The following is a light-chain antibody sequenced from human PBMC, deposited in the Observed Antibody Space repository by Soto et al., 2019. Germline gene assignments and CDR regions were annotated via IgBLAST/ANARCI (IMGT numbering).Light chain of an antibody. CDR1: SSDVGLYDF. CDR2: EVS. J-gene: IGLJ1*01. CDR3: SSYTSSSTL. V-gene: IGLV2-14*01. Sequence: QSALTQPASVSGSPGQSITISCTGASSDVGLYDFVSWYQQHPGKAPKLLIYEVSDRPSGISSRFSGSKSGNTASLTISGLQTEDEADYYCSSYTSSSTLFGTGTKLTVL.